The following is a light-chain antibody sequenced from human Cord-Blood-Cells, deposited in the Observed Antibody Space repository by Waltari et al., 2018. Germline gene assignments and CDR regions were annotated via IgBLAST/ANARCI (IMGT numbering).Light chain of an antibody. CDR3: QQYNSSWT. J-gene: IGKJ1*01. CDR1: QSISSW. V-gene: IGKV1-5*01. CDR2: DAS. Sequence: DIQMTQSPSTLSASVGDRVTITCRASQSISSWLAWYQQKPGKAPKPLIYDASSLESGVPSRFSGSGSGTEFTLTISSLQPDDFATYYCQQYNSSWTFGQGTKVEIK.